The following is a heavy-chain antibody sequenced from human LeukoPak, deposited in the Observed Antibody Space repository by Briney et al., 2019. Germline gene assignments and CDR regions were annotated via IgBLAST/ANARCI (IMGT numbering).Heavy chain of an antibody. CDR1: GGSFSSYY. V-gene: IGHV4-59*01. Sequence: SETLSLTCSVSGGSFSSYYWSWIRQPPGKGLELIGYMYDSGSTNYNPSLKSRVTISVDTSKNQFSLRLSSVTAADTAVYYCARHGGSYTFDLWGQGVLVTVSS. J-gene: IGHJ4*02. D-gene: IGHD1-26*01. CDR2: MYDSGST. CDR3: ARHGGSYTFDL.